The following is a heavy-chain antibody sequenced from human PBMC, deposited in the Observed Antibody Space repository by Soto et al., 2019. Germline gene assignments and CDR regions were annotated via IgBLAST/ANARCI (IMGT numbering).Heavy chain of an antibody. Sequence: PSETLSRTCAVYGGSVSGYFWSWIRQPAWKGLEWIGEINHSGTTSYSPSLDSRVTTSVDTSKNQFSLRLSSVTAADTAIYCARRYCSASYCSYFDHWGSGTMVTVSS. D-gene: IGHD2-15*01. CDR3: ARRYCSASYCSYFDH. CDR1: GGSVSGYF. V-gene: IGHV4-34*01. CDR2: INHSGTT. J-gene: IGHJ4*01.